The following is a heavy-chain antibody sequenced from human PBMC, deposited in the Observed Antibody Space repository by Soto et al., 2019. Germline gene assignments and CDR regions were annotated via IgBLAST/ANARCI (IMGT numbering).Heavy chain of an antibody. J-gene: IGHJ6*02. CDR3: ARQGFGQLHGLVDV. V-gene: IGHV4-59*08. CDR2: IHHSGST. CDR1: GGSITSHY. Sequence: QLQESGPGLVKPSETLSLTCSVSGGSITSHYCSWFRQPPGKGLEWIGYIHHSGSTSYNPSLKSRVTMSVDTSKNHFSLKVNSVTAADTALYYCARQGFGQLHGLVDVWGPGTTVTVSS. D-gene: IGHD2-21*01.